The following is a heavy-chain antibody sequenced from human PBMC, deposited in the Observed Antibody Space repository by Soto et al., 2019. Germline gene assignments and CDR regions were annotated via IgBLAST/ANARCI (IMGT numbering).Heavy chain of an antibody. CDR2: ISSSSSYI. J-gene: IGHJ2*01. CDR3: ATERGWYFDL. V-gene: IGHV3-21*01. CDR1: GFSFSNYN. Sequence: EVQLVESGGGLVQPGGYLRLSCATSGFSFSNYNMNWVLQAPGKGLEWVSSISSSSSYIYYADSVKGRFTLSRDNAKKSLYLQMNSLRVEDTAVYYCATERGWYFDLWGRGTLVTVSS.